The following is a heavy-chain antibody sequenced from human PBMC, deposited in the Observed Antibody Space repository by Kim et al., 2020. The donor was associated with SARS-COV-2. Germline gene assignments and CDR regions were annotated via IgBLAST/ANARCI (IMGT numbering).Heavy chain of an antibody. J-gene: IGHJ6*03. Sequence: SVKVSCKASGGTFSSYAISWVRQAPGQGLEWMGRIIPILGIANYAQKFQGRVTITADKSTSTAYMELSSLRSEDTAVYYCARDGGSDTLWFGEPGYYYYYMDVWGKGTTVTVSS. CDR1: GGTFSSYA. D-gene: IGHD3-10*01. CDR2: IIPILGIA. CDR3: ARDGGSDTLWFGEPGYYYYYMDV. V-gene: IGHV1-69*04.